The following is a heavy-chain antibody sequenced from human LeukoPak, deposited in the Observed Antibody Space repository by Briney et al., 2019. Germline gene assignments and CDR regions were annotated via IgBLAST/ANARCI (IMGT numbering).Heavy chain of an antibody. CDR2: ISGSGGST. V-gene: IGHV3-23*01. J-gene: IGHJ4*02. Sequence: SGGSLRLSCAASGFTFISYAMSWVRQAPGKGLEWVSAISGSGGSTYYADSVKGRFTISRDNSKNTLYLQMNSLRAEDTAVYYCAKRIVVVSGSGYFDYWGQGTVVTVSS. CDR3: AKRIVVVSGSGYFDY. CDR1: GFTFISYA. D-gene: IGHD3-22*01.